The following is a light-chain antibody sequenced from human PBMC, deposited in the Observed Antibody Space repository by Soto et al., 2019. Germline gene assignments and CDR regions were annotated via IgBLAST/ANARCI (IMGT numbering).Light chain of an antibody. V-gene: IGKV3-20*01. CDR2: GAS. Sequence: EIVLTQSPGTLSLSPGERATLSCRASQSVSSIYLAWYQHKPGQAPRLLIYGASSRATGIPDRFSGSGSGTDFTLTISRLKTEDFAGYYCQQYGSSSWTFGRGTTVEIK. CDR3: QQYGSSSWT. CDR1: QSVSSIY. J-gene: IGKJ1*01.